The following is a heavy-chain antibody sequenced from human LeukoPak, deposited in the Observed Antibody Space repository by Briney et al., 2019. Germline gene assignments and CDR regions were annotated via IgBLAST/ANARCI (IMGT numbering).Heavy chain of an antibody. CDR3: ARGTPSGYSYGPRDFDY. Sequence: SETLSLTCTVSGGSISSYYWSWIRQPPGKGLEWIGYTYYSGSTNYNPSLKSRVTISVDTSKNQFSLKLSSVTAADTAVYYCARGTPSGYSYGPRDFDYWGQGTLVTVSS. V-gene: IGHV4-59*12. CDR2: TYYSGST. CDR1: GGSISSYY. J-gene: IGHJ4*02. D-gene: IGHD5-18*01.